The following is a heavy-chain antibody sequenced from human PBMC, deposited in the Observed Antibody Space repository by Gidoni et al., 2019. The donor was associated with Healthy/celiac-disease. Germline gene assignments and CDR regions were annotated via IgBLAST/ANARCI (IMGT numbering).Heavy chain of an antibody. Sequence: QVQLVVSGGGVVQPGRSLRLSCAASGFTFSSSGMHWVRQAPGKGLEWVAVISYDGSNKYYADSVKGRFTISRDNSKNTLYLQMNSLRAEDTAVYYCAKDFLGYCSGGSCLFDYWGQGTLVTVSS. J-gene: IGHJ4*02. CDR3: AKDFLGYCSGGSCLFDY. CDR2: ISYDGSNK. CDR1: GFTFSSSG. V-gene: IGHV3-30*18. D-gene: IGHD2-15*01.